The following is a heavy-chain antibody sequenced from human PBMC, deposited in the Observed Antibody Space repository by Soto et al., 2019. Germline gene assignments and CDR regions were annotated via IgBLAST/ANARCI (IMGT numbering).Heavy chain of an antibody. CDR2: ISYDGSNK. CDR1: GFTFSSYG. J-gene: IGHJ4*02. Sequence: VGSLRLSCAASGFTFSSYGMHCVRESPGKGLEWVAVISYDGSNKYYADSVKGRFTISRDNSKNTLYLQMNSLRAEDTAVYYCEKDSKGYSQSFDYWGQGTLVTVA. D-gene: IGHD5-18*01. V-gene: IGHV3-30*18. CDR3: EKDSKGYSQSFDY.